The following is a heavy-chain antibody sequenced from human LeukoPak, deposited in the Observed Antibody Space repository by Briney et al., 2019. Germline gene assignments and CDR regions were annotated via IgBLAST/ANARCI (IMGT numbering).Heavy chain of an antibody. J-gene: IGHJ4*02. CDR2: IKQDGSEK. V-gene: IGHV3-7*03. D-gene: IGHD4-17*01. CDR3: ASKRPVTEDY. Sequence: GGSLRLSCAASGFTFSSYWMSWVRQAPGKGLEWVVNIKQDGSEKYYVDSVKGRFTISRDNSKNTLYLQMNSLRAEDTAVYYCASKRPVTEDYWGQGTLVTVSS. CDR1: GFTFSSYW.